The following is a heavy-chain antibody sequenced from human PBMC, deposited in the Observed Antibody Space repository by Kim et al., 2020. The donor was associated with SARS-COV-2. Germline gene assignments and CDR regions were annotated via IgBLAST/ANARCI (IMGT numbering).Heavy chain of an antibody. Sequence: YDADSVRGRFTSSRDNTKRTLYLQMNNLRAADTAVYFCARRYPRGYFECWGQGALVTVSS. V-gene: IGHV3-11*04. CDR3: ARRYPRGYFEC. D-gene: IGHD1-1*01. J-gene: IGHJ1*01.